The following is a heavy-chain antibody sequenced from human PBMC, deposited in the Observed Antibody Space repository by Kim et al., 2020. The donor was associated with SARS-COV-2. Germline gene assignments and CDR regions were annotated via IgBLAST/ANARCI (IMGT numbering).Heavy chain of an antibody. CDR3: ANDFVWGSYRYAMGYYFDY. V-gene: IGHV4-39*01. D-gene: IGHD3-16*02. CDR1: GGSISSSSYY. CDR2: IYYSGST. J-gene: IGHJ4*02. Sequence: SETLSLTCFVSGGSISSSSYYWAWIRQPPGKVLEWIGSIYYSGSTYYNPSLKSRVTISVDTSKNQLSLKLSSVTAADTAVYYCANDFVWGSYRYAMGYYFDYWGQGTLVTVSS.